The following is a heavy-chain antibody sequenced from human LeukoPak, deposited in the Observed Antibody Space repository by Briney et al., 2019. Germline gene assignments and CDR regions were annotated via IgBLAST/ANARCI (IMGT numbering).Heavy chain of an antibody. CDR1: GFTFSSYS. CDR3: ASRFLEWAIDY. CDR2: ISSSSSYI. D-gene: IGHD3-3*01. V-gene: IGHV3-21*01. Sequence: GGSLRLSCAASGFTFSSYSMNWVRQPQGKGRGWVSSISSSSSYIYYADSVKGRFTISRDNAKNSLYLQMNSLRAEDTAVYYCASRFLEWAIDYWGQGTLVTVSS. J-gene: IGHJ4*02.